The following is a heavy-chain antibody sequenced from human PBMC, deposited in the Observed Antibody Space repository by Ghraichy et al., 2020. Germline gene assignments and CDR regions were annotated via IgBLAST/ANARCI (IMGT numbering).Heavy chain of an antibody. Sequence: GGSLRLSCVGSGFDVSINRMSWVRQAPGNLLELVSALYSGGTTDYADSVNGRFTFSRDNSKHPVYLQMNSLSVDDTAVYYCARDLGAFDIWGQGTLVTVSS. D-gene: IGHD7-27*01. CDR1: GFDVSINR. V-gene: IGHV3-53*01. CDR2: LYSGGTT. J-gene: IGHJ3*02. CDR3: ARDLGAFDI.